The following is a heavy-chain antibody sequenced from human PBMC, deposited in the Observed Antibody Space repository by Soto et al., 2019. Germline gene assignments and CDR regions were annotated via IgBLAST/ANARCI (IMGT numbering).Heavy chain of an antibody. CDR2: ISTSSTYI. CDR1: GFTFSSWT. Sequence: GGSLRLSCTVSGFTFSSWTMSWVRQAPGKGLEWVSSISTSSTYIYYADSVKGRFTISRDNAKDSLYLNMNNLRADDTAVYYCAKGGTHFDYWGQGTLVTVSS. CDR3: AKGGTHFDY. J-gene: IGHJ4*02. V-gene: IGHV3-21*01. D-gene: IGHD1-1*01.